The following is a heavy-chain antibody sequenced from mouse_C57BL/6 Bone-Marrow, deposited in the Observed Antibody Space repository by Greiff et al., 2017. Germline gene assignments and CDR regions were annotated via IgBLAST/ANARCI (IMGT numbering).Heavy chain of an antibody. Sequence: EVKLVESGAGLVKPGGSLKLSCAASGFTFSSYAMSWVRQTPEKRLEWVAYISSGGDYIYYADTVKGRFTISRDNARNTLYLQMSSLKSADTAMYYCKRDNYGRGTYAMDYWGQGTSVTVSS. CDR1: GFTFSSYA. CDR3: KRDNYGRGTYAMDY. V-gene: IGHV5-9-1*02. D-gene: IGHD1-1*01. J-gene: IGHJ4*01. CDR2: ISSGGDYI.